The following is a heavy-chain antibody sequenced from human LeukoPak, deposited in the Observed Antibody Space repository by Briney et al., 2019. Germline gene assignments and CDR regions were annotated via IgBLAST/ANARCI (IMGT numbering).Heavy chain of an antibody. J-gene: IGHJ4*02. Sequence: GGSLRLSCAASGFTFSTYAMSWVRQAPGKGLGWASAISASGDSTYYTDSVKGRFTISRDNSKDTLYLQMNSLRAEDTAVYYCAKIAGSSGYYPDYWGQGTLVTVSS. CDR3: AKIAGSSGYYPDY. CDR1: GFTFSTYA. D-gene: IGHD3-22*01. CDR2: ISASGDST. V-gene: IGHV3-23*01.